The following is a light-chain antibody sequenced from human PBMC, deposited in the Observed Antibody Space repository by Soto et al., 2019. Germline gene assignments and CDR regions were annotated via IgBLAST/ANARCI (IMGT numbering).Light chain of an antibody. CDR3: QQLESYPST. CDR2: DAS. V-gene: IGKV1-39*01. CDR1: QSIRSY. J-gene: IGKJ4*01. Sequence: DLQLTQSPSSLSASVGAKVTITCRASQSIRSYLNWVQQKPGKAPKLLIYDASSLQTGVPSRFSAIVSGTEFTIYLCSLQPDDGETYYGQQLESYPSTFGGGTKVDIK.